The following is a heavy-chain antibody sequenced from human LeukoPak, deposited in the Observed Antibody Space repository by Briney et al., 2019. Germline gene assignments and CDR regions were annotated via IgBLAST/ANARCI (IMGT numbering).Heavy chain of an antibody. CDR2: INPSGGST. D-gene: IGHD3-3*01. CDR1: GYTFTSYY. Sequence: ASVKVSCKASGYTFTSYYMHWVRQAPGQGLEWMGIINPSGGSTTYAQKFQGRVTMTRDTSISTAYMELSRLRSDDTAVYYCARVPPFGVAPLYWGQGTLVTVSS. J-gene: IGHJ4*02. V-gene: IGHV1-46*01. CDR3: ARVPPFGVAPLY.